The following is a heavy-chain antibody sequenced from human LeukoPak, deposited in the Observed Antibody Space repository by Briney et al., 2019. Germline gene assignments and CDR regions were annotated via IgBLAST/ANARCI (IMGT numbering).Heavy chain of an antibody. J-gene: IGHJ3*02. CDR1: GGSISSSSYY. CDR3: ASYTDAFDI. D-gene: IGHD3-16*01. CDR2: IYHSGST. Sequence: SETLSLTCTVPGGSISSSSYYWGWIRQPPGKGLEWIGSIYHSGSTYYNPSLKSRVTISVDTSKNQFSLKLSSVTAADTAVYYCASYTDAFDIWGQGTMVTVSS. V-gene: IGHV4-39*07.